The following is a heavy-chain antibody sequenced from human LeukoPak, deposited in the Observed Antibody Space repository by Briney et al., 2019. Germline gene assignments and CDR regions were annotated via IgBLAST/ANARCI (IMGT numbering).Heavy chain of an antibody. Sequence: SETLSLTCTVSGGSISSSSYYWGWIRQPPGKGLEWIGSIYYSGSTYYNPSLKSRVTISVDTSKNQFSLKLSSVTAADTAVYYCVVDSEVRGGYWGQGTLVTVSS. CDR3: VVDSEVRGGY. CDR1: GGSISSSSYY. CDR2: IYYSGST. V-gene: IGHV4-39*07. D-gene: IGHD3-10*01. J-gene: IGHJ4*02.